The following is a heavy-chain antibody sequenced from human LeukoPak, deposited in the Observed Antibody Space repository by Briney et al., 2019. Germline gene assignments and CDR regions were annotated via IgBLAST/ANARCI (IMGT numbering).Heavy chain of an antibody. D-gene: IGHD1-26*01. J-gene: IGHJ4*02. V-gene: IGHV6-1*01. CDR3: ARWDHGTAYFDS. CDR1: GDSVSSNSVA. CDR2: TSYRSKWYN. Sequence: SQTLSLTCAISGDSVSSNSVAWNWNRQSPSRGLEWLGRTSYRSKWYNNYAVSVKSRITINPDTSRNQFSLQLKSVTPEDTAVYYCARWDHGTAYFDSWGQGTLVTVSS.